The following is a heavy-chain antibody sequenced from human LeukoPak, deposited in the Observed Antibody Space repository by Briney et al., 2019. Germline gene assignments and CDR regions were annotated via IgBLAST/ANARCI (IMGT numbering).Heavy chain of an antibody. D-gene: IGHD6-19*01. Sequence: SETLCLTCIVSGVSIRSYYWSWIRQPAGKGLEWIGRIYTSGNTYYNPSLKSRVTMSVDTSKNQFSLNLSSVTAADTAVYYCARVFSVAGTFDYWGQGTLVTVSS. CDR2: IYTSGNT. J-gene: IGHJ4*02. CDR1: GVSIRSYY. V-gene: IGHV4-4*07. CDR3: ARVFSVAGTFDY.